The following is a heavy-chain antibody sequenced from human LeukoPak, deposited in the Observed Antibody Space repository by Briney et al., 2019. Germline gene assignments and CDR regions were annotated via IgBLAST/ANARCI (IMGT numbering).Heavy chain of an antibody. D-gene: IGHD1-26*01. CDR3: ARRWGGSYQLDY. Sequence: ASVKVSCKASGYTFTSYFMHWVRQAPGQGLEWMGWINPNSGGTNYAQKFQGRVTLTRDTSISTTYMELTSLRSDDTAVYYCARRWGGSYQLDYWGQGTLVTVS. J-gene: IGHJ4*02. V-gene: IGHV1-2*02. CDR2: INPNSGGT. CDR1: GYTFTSYF.